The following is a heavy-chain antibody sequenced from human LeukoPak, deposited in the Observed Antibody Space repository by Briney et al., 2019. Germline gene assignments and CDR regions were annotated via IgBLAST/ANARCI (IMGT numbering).Heavy chain of an antibody. CDR1: GFTFSSYW. CDR2: IRGDGRNI. D-gene: IGHD3-9*01. Sequence: GGSLRLSCVASGFTFSSYWMHWVRQDPRKGLVWVSRIRGDGRNINYADSVRGRFTISRDNAKNTLYLQMNTLRVEDTAVYYCTRGLMDYDVSTGLHHYYMDVWGQGTTVTVSS. J-gene: IGHJ6*02. CDR3: TRGLMDYDVSTGLHHYYMDV. V-gene: IGHV3-74*01.